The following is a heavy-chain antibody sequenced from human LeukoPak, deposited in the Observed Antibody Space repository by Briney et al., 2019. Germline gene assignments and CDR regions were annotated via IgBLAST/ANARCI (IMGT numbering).Heavy chain of an antibody. CDR2: IYYGGST. D-gene: IGHD2-2*02. CDR3: AKTGPPKDIVVVPAAIGSDAFDI. V-gene: IGHV4-39*07. CDR1: GGSISSSSYY. Sequence: PSETLSLTCTVSGGSISSSSYYWGWIRQPPGKGLEWIGSIYYGGSTYYNPSLKSRVTISVDTSKNQFSLKLSSVTAADTAVYYCAKTGPPKDIVVVPAAIGSDAFDIWGQGTMVTVSS. J-gene: IGHJ3*02.